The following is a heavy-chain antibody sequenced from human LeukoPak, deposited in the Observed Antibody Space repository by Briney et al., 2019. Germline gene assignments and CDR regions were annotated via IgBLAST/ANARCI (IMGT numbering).Heavy chain of an antibody. J-gene: IGHJ4*02. V-gene: IGHV3-23*01. Sequence: PGGSLRLSCAASGFTFSTYWMSWVRQAPGKGLEWVSGITSGDDQTFYADSVKGRFTVSRDNSENTVSLQMNSLRAEDTAVYYCAKDYPFVAAVTPPLFDYWGQGTLVTVSS. CDR1: GFTFSTYW. CDR3: AKDYPFVAAVTPPLFDY. CDR2: ITSGDDQT. D-gene: IGHD4-17*01.